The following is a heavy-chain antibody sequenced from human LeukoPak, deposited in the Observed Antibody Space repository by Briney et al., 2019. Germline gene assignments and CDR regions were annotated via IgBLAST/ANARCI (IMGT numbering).Heavy chain of an antibody. D-gene: IGHD5-18*01. J-gene: IGHJ3*02. CDR2: VDPEDGET. CDR3: ATDGPGRYSHGSLHAFGI. Sequence: GATVKISCKVSGYTFTDYYMHWVQQAPGKGLEWMGLVDPEDGETIYAEKFQGRVTITADTSTDTAYMELSSLRSEDTAVYYCATDGPGRYSHGSLHAFGIWGQGTMVTVSS. V-gene: IGHV1-69-2*01. CDR1: GYTFTDYY.